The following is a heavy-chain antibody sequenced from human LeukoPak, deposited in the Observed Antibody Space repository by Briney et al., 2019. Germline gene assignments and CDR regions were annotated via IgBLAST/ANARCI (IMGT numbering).Heavy chain of an antibody. Sequence: SETLSLTCTVSGGSISSYYWSWIRQPPGKGLEWIGYIYHTGSTSYNPSLKSRVTISVDTSKNQFSLKLSSVTAADTAVYYCARDTGETGELDYWGQGTLVTDSS. CDR3: ARDTGETGELDY. J-gene: IGHJ4*02. V-gene: IGHV4-4*08. D-gene: IGHD7-27*01. CDR1: GGSISSYY. CDR2: IYHTGST.